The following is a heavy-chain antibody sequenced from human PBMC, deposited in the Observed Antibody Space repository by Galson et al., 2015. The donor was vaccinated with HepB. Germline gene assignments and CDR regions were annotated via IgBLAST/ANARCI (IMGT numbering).Heavy chain of an antibody. Sequence: SLRLSCAASGFTFSSYGMHWVRQAPGKGLEWVAVISYDGSNKYYADSVKGRFTISRDNSKNTLYLQMNSLRAEDTAVYYCAKDLAAASRGVYRPLYYSYGMDVWGQGTTVTVSS. D-gene: IGHD6-13*01. V-gene: IGHV3-30*18. J-gene: IGHJ6*02. CDR2: ISYDGSNK. CDR1: GFTFSSYG. CDR3: AKDLAAASRGVYRPLYYSYGMDV.